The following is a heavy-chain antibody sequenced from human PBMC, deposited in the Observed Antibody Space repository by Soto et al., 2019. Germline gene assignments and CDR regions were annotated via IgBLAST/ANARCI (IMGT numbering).Heavy chain of an antibody. D-gene: IGHD1-7*01. CDR1: GGSISSSNW. V-gene: IGHV4-4*02. J-gene: IGHJ6*02. Sequence: PSETLSLTCAVSGGSISSSNWWSWVRQPPGKGLEWIGEIYHSGSTNYNPSLKSRVTISVDKSKNQFSLKLSSVTAADTAVYYCARDNGNLLTSYYGMDVWGQGTTVTVSS. CDR2: IYHSGST. CDR3: ARDNGNLLTSYYGMDV.